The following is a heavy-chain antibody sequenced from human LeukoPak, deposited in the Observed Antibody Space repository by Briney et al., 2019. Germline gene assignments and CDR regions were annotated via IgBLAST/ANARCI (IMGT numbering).Heavy chain of an antibody. CDR2: ISYDGSNK. CDR1: GFTFSSYA. Sequence: SLRLSCAASGFTFSSYAMHWVRQAPGKGLEWVAVISYDGSNKYYADSVKGRFTISRDNSKNTLYLQMNSLRAEDTAVYYCARDGDLYGSGSYSDYWGQGTLVTVSS. J-gene: IGHJ4*02. D-gene: IGHD3-10*01. V-gene: IGHV3-30*04. CDR3: ARDGDLYGSGSYSDY.